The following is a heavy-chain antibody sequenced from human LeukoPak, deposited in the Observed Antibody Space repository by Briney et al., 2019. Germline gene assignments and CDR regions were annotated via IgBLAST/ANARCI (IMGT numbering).Heavy chain of an antibody. CDR1: GFTFSNYA. CDR3: AKDVARFSHYFDL. V-gene: IGHV3-23*01. Sequence: GGSQSLFCAASGFTFSNYAMDWVRQAPGKGLDWVSGISYSGDSTYYAGSVKGRFTISRDNSKNTVYLQMNSLSAEDTAIYYCAKDVARFSHYFDLWGQGSLGTVSS. CDR2: ISYSGDST. J-gene: IGHJ4*02. D-gene: IGHD3-3*01.